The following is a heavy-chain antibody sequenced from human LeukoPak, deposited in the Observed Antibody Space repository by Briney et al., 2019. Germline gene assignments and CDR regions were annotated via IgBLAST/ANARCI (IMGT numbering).Heavy chain of an antibody. J-gene: IGHJ4*02. D-gene: IGHD5-12*01. CDR2: ISGDGVTT. Sequence: AGGSLRLSCAASGFPFSGYGMHWVRQAPGKGLEYVSGISGDGVTTYYANSVKGRFTISRDNSKNTLYLQMGSLRPEDMAVYYCARDRYSGYDSPFDYWGQGTLVTVSS. CDR1: GFPFSGYG. CDR3: ARDRYSGYDSPFDY. V-gene: IGHV3-64*01.